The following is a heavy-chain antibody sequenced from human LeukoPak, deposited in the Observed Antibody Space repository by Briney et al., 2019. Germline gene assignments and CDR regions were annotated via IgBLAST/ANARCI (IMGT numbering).Heavy chain of an antibody. Sequence: GGSLRLSCAASGFTFSSYGMHWVRQAPGQGLEWMGRINPNSGGTNYAQKFQGRVTMTRDTSISTAYMELSRLRSDDTAVYYCATTSIYDYVWGSQLDYWGQGTLVTVSS. V-gene: IGHV1-2*06. J-gene: IGHJ4*02. CDR1: GFTFSSYG. CDR3: ATTSIYDYVWGSQLDY. CDR2: INPNSGGT. D-gene: IGHD3-16*01.